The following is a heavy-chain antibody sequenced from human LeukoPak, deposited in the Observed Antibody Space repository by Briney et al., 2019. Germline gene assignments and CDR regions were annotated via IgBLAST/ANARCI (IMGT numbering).Heavy chain of an antibody. CDR1: GFTFSSYA. CDR3: ARSPTAINGYFDP. CDR2: ISGGGGSA. V-gene: IGHV3-23*01. J-gene: IGHJ5*02. D-gene: IGHD2-2*01. Sequence: GGSLRLSCAASGFTFSSYAMSWVRQAPGKGLEWVSVISGGGGSAYYADSVKGRFTISRDNSRHTLYLQIYGLRAEDTAVYYCARSPTAINGYFDPWGQGTLVTVSS.